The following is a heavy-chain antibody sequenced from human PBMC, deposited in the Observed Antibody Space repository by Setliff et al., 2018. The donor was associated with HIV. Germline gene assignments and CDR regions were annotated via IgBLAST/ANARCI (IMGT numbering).Heavy chain of an antibody. CDR1: GFTLRSYA. J-gene: IGHJ4*02. CDR3: AKDGYSDYLNSYFDY. Sequence: GSLRLSCEASGFTLRSYAMYWVRQAPGKGLEWVAGISGAGATTYYADSVKGRLTISRDNSKDTLYLQMNSLRAEDTAVYYCAKDGYSDYLNSYFDYWGQGTLVTVSS. D-gene: IGHD4-17*01. V-gene: IGHV3-23*01. CDR2: ISGAGATT.